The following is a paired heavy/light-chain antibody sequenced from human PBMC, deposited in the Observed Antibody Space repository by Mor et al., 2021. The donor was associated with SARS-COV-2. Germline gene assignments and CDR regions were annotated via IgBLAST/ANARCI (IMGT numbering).Light chain of an antibody. CDR1: SSNIGNNY. Sequence: QSVLTQPPSVSAAPGQKVTISCSGSSSNIGNNYVSWYQQLPGTAPKLLIYDNNKRPSGIPDRFSGSKSGTSATLGITGLQTGDEADYYCGTWDSSLSVPYVFGTGTKVTVL. J-gene: IGLJ1*01. CDR2: DNN. V-gene: IGLV1-51*01. CDR3: GTWDSSLSVPYV.
Heavy chain of an antibody. J-gene: IGHJ6*02. CDR2: INPSGGST. Sequence: QVQLVQSGAEVKKPGASVKVSCKASGYTFTSYYMHWVRQAPGQGLEWMGIINPSGGSTSYAQKFQGRVTMTRDTSTSTVYMELSSLRSEDTAVYYCARVCVAVAGTLRPRRGNGMDVWGQGTTVTVSS. CDR1: GYTFTSYY. V-gene: IGHV1-46*01. CDR3: ARVCVAVAGTLRPRRGNGMDV. D-gene: IGHD6-19*01.